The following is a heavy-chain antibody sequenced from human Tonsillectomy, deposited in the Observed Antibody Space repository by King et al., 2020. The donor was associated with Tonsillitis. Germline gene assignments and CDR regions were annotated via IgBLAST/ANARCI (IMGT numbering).Heavy chain of an antibody. CDR2: INHSGST. Sequence: VQLQQWGAGLLKPSETLSLTCAVYGGSFSGYYWSWIRQPPGKGLEWIGEINHSGSTNYNPSLKSRVTISVDTSKNQFSLKLSSVTAADTAVYYCARGRRRIGFDPWGQGTLVTVSS. CDR1: GGSFSGYY. J-gene: IGHJ5*02. D-gene: IGHD2-15*01. V-gene: IGHV4-34*01. CDR3: ARGRRRIGFDP.